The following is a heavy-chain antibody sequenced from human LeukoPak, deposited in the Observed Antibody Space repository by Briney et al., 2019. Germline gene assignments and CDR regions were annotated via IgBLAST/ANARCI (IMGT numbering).Heavy chain of an antibody. CDR2: FDPEDGET. Sequence: VASVKVSCKVSGYTLTELSMHWVRQAPGKGLEWMGGFDPEDGETIYAQKFQGRVTMTEDTSTDTAYMELSSLRSEDTAVYYCATGKPCSSTSCRYYRYWYFDLWGRGTLVTVSS. V-gene: IGHV1-24*01. CDR3: ATGKPCSSTSCRYYRYWYFDL. D-gene: IGHD2-2*01. CDR1: GYTLTELS. J-gene: IGHJ2*01.